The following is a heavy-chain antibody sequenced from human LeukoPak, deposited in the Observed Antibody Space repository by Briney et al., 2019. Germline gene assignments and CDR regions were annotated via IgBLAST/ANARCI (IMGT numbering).Heavy chain of an antibody. CDR1: GYTFTSNY. D-gene: IGHD2-15*01. CDR2: IYPRDGST. CDR3: TRAIYCSGGSCHWEFDY. V-gene: IGHV1-46*01. J-gene: IGHJ4*02. Sequence: ASVKVSCKASGYTFTSNYIHWVRQAPGQGLEWMGMIYPRDGSTSYAQKFQGRVTVTRDTSTSTVHMELSSLRSEDTAVYYCTRAIYCSGGSCHWEFDYWGQGTLVTVSS.